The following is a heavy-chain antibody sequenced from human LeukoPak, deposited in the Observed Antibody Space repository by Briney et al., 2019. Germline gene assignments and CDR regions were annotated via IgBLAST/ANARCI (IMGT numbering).Heavy chain of an antibody. D-gene: IGHD3-16*01. CDR1: GFTFKTYA. CDR2: ISGNGGST. CDR3: VKDGYDYVWGSFSYFDY. Sequence: PGGSLRLSCSASGFTFKTYAMHWVRQAPGKGLEYVSGISGNGGSTYYADSVKGRFTISRDNSKNTLYLQMSSLRPEDTAVYYCVKDGYDYVWGSFSYFDYWGQGTLVTVSS. V-gene: IGHV3-64D*09. J-gene: IGHJ4*02.